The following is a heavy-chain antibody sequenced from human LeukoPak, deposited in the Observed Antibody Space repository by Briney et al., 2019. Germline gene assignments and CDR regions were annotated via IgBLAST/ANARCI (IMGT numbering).Heavy chain of an antibody. J-gene: IGHJ6*02. CDR1: GYTFTSYA. CDR3: ARDGGSSWTYYYYYYGMDV. Sequence: ASVKVSCKASGYTFTSYAMHWVRQAPGQRLEWMGWINAGNGNTKYSQKFQGRVTITRDTSASTAYMELSSLRSEDTAVYYCARDGGSSWTYYYYYYGMDVWGQGTTVTVSS. V-gene: IGHV1-3*01. D-gene: IGHD6-13*01. CDR2: INAGNGNT.